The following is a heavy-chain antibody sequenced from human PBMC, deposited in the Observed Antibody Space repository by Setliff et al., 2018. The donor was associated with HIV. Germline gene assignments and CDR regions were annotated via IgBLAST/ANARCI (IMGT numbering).Heavy chain of an antibody. J-gene: IGHJ4*02. CDR2: IKQDGTDK. CDR3: ARDTCDTPSCYAGPRFVY. V-gene: IGHV3-7*01. D-gene: IGHD2-2*01. Sequence: LRLSCAVSGFTFSSHWMVWVRQAPGKGLEWVANIKQDGTDKYYVDSVRGRFTISRDNARNSLFLQMNSLRVEDTAVYYCARDTCDTPSCYAGPRFVYWGQGNLVTVSS. CDR1: GFTFSSHW.